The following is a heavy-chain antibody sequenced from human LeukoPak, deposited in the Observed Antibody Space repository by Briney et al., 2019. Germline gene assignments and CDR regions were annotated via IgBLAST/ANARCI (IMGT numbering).Heavy chain of an antibody. CDR2: IYHSGST. J-gene: IGHJ4*02. D-gene: IGHD3-3*01. CDR1: GYSISSGYY. Sequence: SETXXLTCAVSGYSISSGYYWGWIRTPPGKGREWIGRIYHSGSTYYNPSLKRRVTISVDTTKNKFYLKVSSVPAADTAVYYCARRPSYDFWSRYLTYYFDYWGQGTLVTVSS. V-gene: IGHV4-38-2*01. CDR3: ARRPSYDFWSRYLTYYFDY.